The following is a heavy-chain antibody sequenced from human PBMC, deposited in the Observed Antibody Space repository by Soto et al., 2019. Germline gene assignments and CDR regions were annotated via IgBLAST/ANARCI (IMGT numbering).Heavy chain of an antibody. D-gene: IGHD3-10*01. Sequence: GGSLRLSCAASGFTFSSYSMNWVRQAPGKGLEWVSSISSSSSYIYYADSVKGRFTISRDNAKNSLYLQMNSLRAEDTAVYYCARGGSGSPNWFDPWGQGTLVTVSS. J-gene: IGHJ5*02. CDR1: GFTFSSYS. CDR2: ISSSSSYI. V-gene: IGHV3-21*01. CDR3: ARGGSGSPNWFDP.